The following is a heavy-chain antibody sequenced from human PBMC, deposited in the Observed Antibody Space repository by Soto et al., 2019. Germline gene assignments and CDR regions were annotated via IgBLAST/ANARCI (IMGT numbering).Heavy chain of an antibody. V-gene: IGHV4-30-2*01. CDR1: GGTISSGGYS. J-gene: IGHJ5*02. D-gene: IGHD2-2*02. Sequence: SETLSLTCAVSGGTISSGGYSLSWIRQPPGKGLEWIGYIYHTGNTYYNPSIESRVTMSVDRYKNQLALEVTSVTAADTAVYYCARFGGAAIFDLSGQGSLVTLYS. CDR2: IYHTGNT. CDR3: ARFGGAAIFDL.